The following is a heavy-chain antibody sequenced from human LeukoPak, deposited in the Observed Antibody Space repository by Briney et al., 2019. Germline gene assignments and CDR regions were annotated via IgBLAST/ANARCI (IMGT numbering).Heavy chain of an antibody. D-gene: IGHD3-22*01. J-gene: IGHJ1*01. CDR1: GFTFSSYA. Sequence: GGSLRLSCAASGFTFSSYAMHWVRQAPGKGLEWVAVISYDGSNKYYADSVKGRFTISRDNAKNSLFLQMNSVRAEDTAVYLCARTRGPLLPESWGQGTLVTVSS. V-gene: IGHV3-30*04. CDR3: ARTRGPLLPES. CDR2: ISYDGSNK.